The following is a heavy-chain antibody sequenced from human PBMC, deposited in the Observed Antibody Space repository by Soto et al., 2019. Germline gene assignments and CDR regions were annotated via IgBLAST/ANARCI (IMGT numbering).Heavy chain of an antibody. CDR2: ISAYNGNT. D-gene: IGHD2-15*01. J-gene: IGHJ6*02. CDR3: ARDVLVVDAPTQSEYYYGMDV. Sequence: AAVKVSCKASGYTFTSYGISWVRQAPGQGLEWMGWISAYNGNTNYAQKLQGRLTMTTDTSTSTAYMELRSLRSDDTAVYYCARDVLVVDAPTQSEYYYGMDVWGQGTTVTVSS. V-gene: IGHV1-18*04. CDR1: GYTFTSYG.